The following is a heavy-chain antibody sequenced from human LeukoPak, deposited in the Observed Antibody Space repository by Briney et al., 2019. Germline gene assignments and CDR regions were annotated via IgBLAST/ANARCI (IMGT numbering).Heavy chain of an antibody. V-gene: IGHV4-59*08. CDR2: IHYSGST. CDR1: GRSISSYY. Sequence: PSETLSLTCIVSGRSISSYYWSWIRQPPGKGLEWIGYIHYSGSTKYNPSLKSRVTISVDSSKSQFSLNLRSVTAADTAFYYCARHRDGGTYPLDSWGQGTLVTVSS. D-gene: IGHD1-26*01. CDR3: ARHRDGGTYPLDS. J-gene: IGHJ4*02.